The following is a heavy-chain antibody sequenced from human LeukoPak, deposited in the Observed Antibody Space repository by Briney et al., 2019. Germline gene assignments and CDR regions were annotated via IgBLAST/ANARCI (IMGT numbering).Heavy chain of an antibody. CDR3: ARDDGFGLVHTPLYYYYMDV. J-gene: IGHJ6*03. D-gene: IGHD6-6*01. V-gene: IGHV3-21*01. CDR2: ISSSSSYI. Sequence: GGSLRLSCAASGFTFSSYSMNWVRQAPGKGLEWVSSISSSSSYIYYADSVKGRFTISRDNAKNSLYLQMNSLRAEDTAVYYCARDDGFGLVHTPLYYYYMDVWGKGTTVTVSS. CDR1: GFTFSSYS.